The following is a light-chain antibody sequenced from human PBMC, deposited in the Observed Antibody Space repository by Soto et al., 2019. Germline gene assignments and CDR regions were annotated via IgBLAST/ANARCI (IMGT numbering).Light chain of an antibody. CDR2: GAS. J-gene: IGKJ5*01. CDR3: QQYYDWPIT. Sequence: EIVMRHSRATLSLSPEGRATRSCRASQSISDTLAWYQQKPGQAPRLLIYGASTRATGFPARFSGSGSGTEFTLTISSLQSEDFAVYYCQQYYDWPITFGQGTRLEIK. V-gene: IGKV3-15*01. CDR1: QSISDT.